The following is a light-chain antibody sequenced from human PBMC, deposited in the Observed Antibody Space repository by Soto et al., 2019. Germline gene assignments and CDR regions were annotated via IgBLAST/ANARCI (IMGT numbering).Light chain of an antibody. Sequence: EIVMTQPPATLSVSPGERATLSCRASQSVSGNLAWYQQKPGQAPRLLIYAASTRATGIPARFSGSGSGTEFNLTISSLQSEDFAVYYCQQYNNWPPITFGPGTKVDIK. V-gene: IGKV3-15*01. CDR3: QQYNNWPPIT. CDR1: QSVSGN. CDR2: AAS. J-gene: IGKJ3*01.